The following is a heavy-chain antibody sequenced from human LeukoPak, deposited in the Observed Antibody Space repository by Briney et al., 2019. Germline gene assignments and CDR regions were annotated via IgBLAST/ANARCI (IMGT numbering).Heavy chain of an antibody. V-gene: IGHV4-38-2*02. J-gene: IGHJ4*02. CDR1: GYSISSGYY. CDR2: IYHSGST. CDR3: ARDFSYYYDGGDY. D-gene: IGHD3-22*01. Sequence: SQTLSLTCTVSGYSISSGYYWGWIRQPPGKGLERIGSIYHSGSTYYNPSLKSRLTISVDTSKNQFSLRLSSVTAADTAVYYCARDFSYYYDGGDYWGQGTLVTVSS.